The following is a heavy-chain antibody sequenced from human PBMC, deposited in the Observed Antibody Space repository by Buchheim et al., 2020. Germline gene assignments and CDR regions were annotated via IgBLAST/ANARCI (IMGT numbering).Heavy chain of an antibody. V-gene: IGHV4-4*02. CDR2: IYHSGST. CDR1: GGSISSSNW. J-gene: IGHJ4*02. D-gene: IGHD2-15*01. Sequence: QVQLQESGPGLVKPSGTLSLTCAVSGGSISSSNWWSWVRQPPGKGLEWIGEIYHSGSTNYNPSLKSRVTISVAKSKNQFSLKLSSVTAADTAVYYCARVTLVNPLVVMVAATGAYFDYWGQGTL. CDR3: ARVTLVNPLVVMVAATGAYFDY.